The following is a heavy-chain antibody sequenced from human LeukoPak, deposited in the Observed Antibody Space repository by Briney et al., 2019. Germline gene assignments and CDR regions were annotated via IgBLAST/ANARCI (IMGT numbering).Heavy chain of an antibody. J-gene: IGHJ4*02. Sequence: ASVKVSCKASGYTFTSYDINWVRQATGQGLEWMGIINPSGGSTSYAQKFQGRVTMTRDMSTSTVYMELSSLRSEDTAVYYCARGDGGYDFDFDYWGQGTLVTVSS. V-gene: IGHV1-46*01. CDR2: INPSGGST. CDR1: GYTFTSYD. D-gene: IGHD5-12*01. CDR3: ARGDGGYDFDFDY.